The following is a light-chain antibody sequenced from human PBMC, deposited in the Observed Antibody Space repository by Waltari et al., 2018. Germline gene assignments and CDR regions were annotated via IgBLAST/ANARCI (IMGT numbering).Light chain of an antibody. CDR3: QQRSNWPALT. V-gene: IGKV3-11*01. J-gene: IGKJ4*01. CDR2: DAS. CDR1: QSVSSY. Sequence: EIVLTQSPATLSLSPGERATLSCRASQSVSSYLAWYQQKPGQAPRRLIYDASNRATGIPARFSGSGYETDFTLTISSLEPEDFAVYYCQQRSNWPALTFGGGTKVEIK.